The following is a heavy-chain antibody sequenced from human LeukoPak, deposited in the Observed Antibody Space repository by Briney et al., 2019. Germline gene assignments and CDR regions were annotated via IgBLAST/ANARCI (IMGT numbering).Heavy chain of an antibody. Sequence: SETLSLTCAVYDGSFSGYYWSWIRQPPGKGLEWIGYIYYSGSTNYNPSLKSRVTISVDTSKNQFSLKLSSVTAADTAVYYCARVATISPWYYYYMDVWGKGTTVTVSS. CDR3: ARVATISPWYYYYMDV. J-gene: IGHJ6*03. CDR2: IYYSGST. CDR1: DGSFSGYY. D-gene: IGHD5-12*01. V-gene: IGHV4-59*01.